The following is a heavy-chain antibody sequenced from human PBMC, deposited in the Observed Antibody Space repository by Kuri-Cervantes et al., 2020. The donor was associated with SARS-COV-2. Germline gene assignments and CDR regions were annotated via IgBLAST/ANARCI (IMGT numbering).Heavy chain of an antibody. J-gene: IGHJ4*02. V-gene: IGHV3-23*01. CDR3: ARGWVVVIPNYFDY. Sequence: ETLSLTCAASGFTFSSYWMSWVRQAPGKGLEWVSAISGSGGSTYYADSVKGRFTISRDNAKNSLYLQMNSLRAEDTAVYYCARGWVVVIPNYFDYWGQGTLVTVSS. CDR1: GFTFSSYW. D-gene: IGHD3-22*01. CDR2: ISGSGGST.